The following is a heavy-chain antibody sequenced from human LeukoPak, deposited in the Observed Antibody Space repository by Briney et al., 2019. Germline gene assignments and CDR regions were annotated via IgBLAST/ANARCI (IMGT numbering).Heavy chain of an antibody. Sequence: SVKVSCKASGGTYSSYTISWVRQAPGQGLEWMGGIIPIFGTANYAQKFQGRVTITADKSTSTAYMELSSLRSEDTAVYYCARATVAGTGVDIWGQGTMVTVSS. V-gene: IGHV1-69*06. CDR1: GGTYSSYT. CDR2: IIPIFGTA. D-gene: IGHD6-19*01. CDR3: ARATVAGTGVDI. J-gene: IGHJ3*02.